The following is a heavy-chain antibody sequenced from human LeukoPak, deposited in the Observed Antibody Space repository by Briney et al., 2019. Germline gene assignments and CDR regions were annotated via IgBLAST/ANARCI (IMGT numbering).Heavy chain of an antibody. CDR3: ARVGYDSSGYYSTGAFDI. Sequence: PSETLSLTCTVSGYSISSGYYWGWIRQPPGKGLEWIGSIYHSGSTYYNPSLKSRVTISVDTSKNQFSLKLSSVIAADTAVYYCARVGYDSSGYYSTGAFDIWGQGTMVTVYS. CDR1: GYSISSGYY. CDR2: IYHSGST. J-gene: IGHJ3*02. D-gene: IGHD3-22*01. V-gene: IGHV4-38-2*02.